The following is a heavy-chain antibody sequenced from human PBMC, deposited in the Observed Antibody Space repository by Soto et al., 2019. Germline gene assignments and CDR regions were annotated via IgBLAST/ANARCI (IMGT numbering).Heavy chain of an antibody. CDR3: APLSVSLSGPYGIHV. J-gene: IGHJ6*02. CDR2: IYYSGLT. Sequence: KASETLSLTCTVSGGSINSGDYHWSWIRQSPGKGLEWIGAIYYSGLTYYNPSLKSRVTLSADTSKNQFSVRLNSVTASDTAVYYCAPLSVSLSGPYGIHVWGQGTTVTVSS. V-gene: IGHV4-30-4*01. CDR1: GGSINSGDYH. D-gene: IGHD2-15*01.